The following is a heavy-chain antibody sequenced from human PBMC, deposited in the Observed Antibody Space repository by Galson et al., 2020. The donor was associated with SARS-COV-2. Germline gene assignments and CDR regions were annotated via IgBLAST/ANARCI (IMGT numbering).Heavy chain of an antibody. CDR1: GYSISSGYY. CDR2: INHSGST. CDR3: ARVMVRWYCSGGSCYPYYYYYGMDV. D-gene: IGHD2-15*01. J-gene: IGHJ6*02. Sequence: SETLSLTCTVSGYSISSGYYWGWIRQPPGKGLEWIGSINHSGSTYYNPSLKSRVTISVDTSKNQFSLKLSSVTAADTAVYYCARVMVRWYCSGGSCYPYYYYYGMDVWGQGTTVTVSS. V-gene: IGHV4-38-2*02.